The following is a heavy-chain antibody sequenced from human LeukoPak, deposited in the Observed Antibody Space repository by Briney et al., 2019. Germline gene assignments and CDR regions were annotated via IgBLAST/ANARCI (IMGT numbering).Heavy chain of an antibody. J-gene: IGHJ6*02. CDR2: ISYDGSNK. D-gene: IGHD2-2*01. CDR3: ARDLQDIVVVPAAAPHYYYYGMDV. Sequence: GGSLRLSCTASGFTFSSYAMHWVRQAPGKGLEWVAVISYDGSNKYYADSVKGRFTISRDNSKNTLYLQMNSLRAEDTAVYYCARDLQDIVVVPAAAPHYYYYGMDVWGQGTTVTVSS. CDR1: GFTFSSYA. V-gene: IGHV3-30-3*01.